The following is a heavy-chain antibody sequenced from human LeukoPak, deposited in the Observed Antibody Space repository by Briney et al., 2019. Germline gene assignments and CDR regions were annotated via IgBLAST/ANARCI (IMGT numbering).Heavy chain of an antibody. Sequence: KPSETLSLTCTVSGASISGYYWSWIRQPPGKGLEWIGYIYYGGGTNYNPSLKSGVAISVDTSKSQFSLKLTSVTAADTAVYYCARDDGSGYYYDYWGQGTLVTVSS. D-gene: IGHD3-22*01. V-gene: IGHV4-59*01. CDR2: IYYGGGT. CDR1: GASISGYY. J-gene: IGHJ4*02. CDR3: ARDDGSGYYYDY.